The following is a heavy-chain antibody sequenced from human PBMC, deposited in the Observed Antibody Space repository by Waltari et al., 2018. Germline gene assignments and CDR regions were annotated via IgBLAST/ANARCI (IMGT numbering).Heavy chain of an antibody. J-gene: IGHJ4*02. Sequence: EVQLVESGGGLVQPGGSLRLSCAASGFTFSSYSMKWVRKAPGKGLEWVSYISSSSSTIYYADSVKGRFTISRDNAKNSLYLQMNSLRAEDTAVYYCAREYSSSSSGFDYWGQGTLVTVSS. V-gene: IGHV3-48*04. CDR1: GFTFSSYS. CDR3: AREYSSSSSGFDY. CDR2: ISSSSSTI. D-gene: IGHD6-6*01.